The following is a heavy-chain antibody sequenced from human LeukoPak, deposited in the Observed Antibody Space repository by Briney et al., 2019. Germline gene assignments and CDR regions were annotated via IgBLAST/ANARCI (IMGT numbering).Heavy chain of an antibody. Sequence: SETLSLTCTVSGGSISSYYWSWIRQPPGKGLEWIGYIYYSGSTNYNPSLKSRVTISVDASENQFSLKLSSVTAADTAVYYCAREGADAFDIWGQGTMVTVSS. V-gene: IGHV4-59*01. CDR3: AREGADAFDI. CDR1: GGSISSYY. D-gene: IGHD1-26*01. J-gene: IGHJ3*02. CDR2: IYYSGST.